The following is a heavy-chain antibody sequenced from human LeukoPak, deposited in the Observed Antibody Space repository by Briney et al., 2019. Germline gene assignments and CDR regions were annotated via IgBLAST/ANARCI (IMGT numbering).Heavy chain of an antibody. J-gene: IGHJ4*02. Sequence: GASVKVSCKASGYTFTDFYIHWGRQAPGQGLEWMGWINPNSGGTSYAQNFKGRVTMTRDTSISTAYMELSRLRSDDTAVYYCARDLSFYGSGSYYFDYWGQGTLVTVSS. CDR1: GYTFTDFY. CDR2: INPNSGGT. CDR3: ARDLSFYGSGSYYFDY. D-gene: IGHD3-10*01. V-gene: IGHV1-2*02.